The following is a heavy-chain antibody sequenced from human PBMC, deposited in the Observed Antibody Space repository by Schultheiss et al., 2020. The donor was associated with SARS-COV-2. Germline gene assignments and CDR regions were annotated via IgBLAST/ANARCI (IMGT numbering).Heavy chain of an antibody. Sequence: SQTLSLTCTVSGGSISSYYWSWIRQPPGKGLEWIGYIYYSGSTNYNPSLKSRVTISVDTSKNQFSLKLSSVTAADTAVYYCARRGDGYNDYWGQGTLVTVSS. J-gene: IGHJ4*02. V-gene: IGHV4-59*08. CDR1: GGSISSYY. CDR3: ARRGDGYNDY. CDR2: IYYSGST. D-gene: IGHD5-24*01.